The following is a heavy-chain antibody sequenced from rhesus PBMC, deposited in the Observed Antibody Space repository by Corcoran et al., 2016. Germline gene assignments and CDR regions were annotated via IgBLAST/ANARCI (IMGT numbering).Heavy chain of an antibody. D-gene: IGHD5-24*01. CDR3: ARATAGTVKVVDY. Sequence: QVQLQESGPGVVKPSETLSLTCAVSGGSISDSYRWSWIRQPPGKGLEWIGYISGSSTSTNYNPPLKSRVTISKDTAKNQFSLKLSSVTAADTAVYYCARATAGTVKVVDYWGQGVLVTVSS. J-gene: IGHJ4*01. CDR1: GGSISDSYR. CDR2: ISGSSTST. V-gene: IGHV4S10*01.